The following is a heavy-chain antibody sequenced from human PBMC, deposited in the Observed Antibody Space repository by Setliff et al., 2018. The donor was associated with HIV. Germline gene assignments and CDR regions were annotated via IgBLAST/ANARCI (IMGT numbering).Heavy chain of an antibody. Sequence: SETLSLTCTVSGGSINSGCYSWTWVRHVQGKGLEWIGFVFYTGATYSSPSLKSRITMSVDTSRNQFSLKVNSVAAADTAVYYCARGIRDSCEGSPYYSYCYMDVWGTGTTVTVSS. J-gene: IGHJ6*03. D-gene: IGHD3-9*01. CDR1: GGSINSGCYS. CDR2: VFYTGAT. V-gene: IGHV4-31*03. CDR3: ARGIRDSCEGSPYYSYCYMDV.